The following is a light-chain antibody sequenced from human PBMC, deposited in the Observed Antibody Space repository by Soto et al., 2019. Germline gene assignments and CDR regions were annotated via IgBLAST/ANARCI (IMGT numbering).Light chain of an antibody. CDR3: QQYNNWPFS. CDR1: QSVSSS. Sequence: IVLTQSPDTLSVSPGERATLSCLASQSVSSSLAWYQQKSGQSPRLLIYDVSHRATGVPARFSGTGSETDFTLTISGLQSEDSAVYFCQQYNNWPFSFGQGTRLEI. J-gene: IGKJ5*01. CDR2: DVS. V-gene: IGKV3-15*01.